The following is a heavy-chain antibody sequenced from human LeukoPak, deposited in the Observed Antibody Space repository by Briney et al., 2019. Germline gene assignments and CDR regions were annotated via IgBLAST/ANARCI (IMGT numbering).Heavy chain of an antibody. CDR2: IYYSGST. Sequence: PSETLSLTCTVSGGSISSGGSYWSWIRQHPGKGLEWIGYIYYSGSTYYNPSLKCRITISVDTSKNQFSLKLTSVTAADTAVYYCARVAGSRQVRGGWFDPWGQGTLVTVSS. V-gene: IGHV4-31*03. D-gene: IGHD6-13*01. J-gene: IGHJ5*02. CDR1: GGSISSGGSY. CDR3: ARVAGSRQVRGGWFDP.